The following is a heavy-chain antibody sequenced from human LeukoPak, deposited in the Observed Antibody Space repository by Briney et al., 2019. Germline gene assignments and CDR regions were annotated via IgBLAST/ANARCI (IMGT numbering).Heavy chain of an antibody. CDR3: ARGRRDYGDYNWFDP. CDR1: RGSFSGYY. J-gene: IGHJ5*02. V-gene: IGHV4-34*01. CDR2: INHSVST. Sequence: PSETLSLTRAVYRGSFSGYYWSWSRQPPGKRHEWSGEINHSVSTNYNPPLKSRVTISVDTSKNQFSLKLSSVTAADTAVYYCARGRRDYGDYNWFDPWGQGTLVAVSS. D-gene: IGHD4-17*01.